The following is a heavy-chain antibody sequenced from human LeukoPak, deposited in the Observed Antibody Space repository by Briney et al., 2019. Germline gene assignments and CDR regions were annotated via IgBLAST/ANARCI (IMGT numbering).Heavy chain of an antibody. V-gene: IGHV4-59*01. CDR1: GGSISSYY. J-gene: IGHJ6*02. D-gene: IGHD6-19*01. Sequence: SETLSLTCTVSGGSISSYYWSWIRQPPGKGLEWIGSIYYSGSTNYNPSLKSRVTISVDTSKNQFSLKLSSVTAADTAVYYCARDRAVAGISYYYGMDVWGQGTTVTVSS. CDR2: IYYSGST. CDR3: ARDRAVAGISYYYGMDV.